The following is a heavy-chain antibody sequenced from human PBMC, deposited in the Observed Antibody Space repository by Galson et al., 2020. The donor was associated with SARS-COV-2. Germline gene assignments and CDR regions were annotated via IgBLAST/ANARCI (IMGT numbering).Heavy chain of an antibody. V-gene: IGHV1-69*13. D-gene: IGHD3-10*01. CDR3: ARDRTLDYYGSGTSGMDV. J-gene: IGHJ6*02. Sequence: SVKVSCKPSGGTFSSYDISWVRQAPGQGLEWLGGIIPIFGTANHAQKFQGRVTITADESTSTAYMELSSLRSEDTAVYYCARDRTLDYYGSGTSGMDVWGQGTTVTVSS. CDR1: GGTFSSYD. CDR2: IIPIFGTA.